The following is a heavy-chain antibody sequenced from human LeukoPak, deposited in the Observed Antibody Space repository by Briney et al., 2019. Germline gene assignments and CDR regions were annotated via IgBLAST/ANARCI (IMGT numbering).Heavy chain of an antibody. V-gene: IGHV4-34*01. D-gene: IGHD2-2*01. CDR1: GGSLSGYY. Sequence: PSETLSLTCAVYGGSLSGYYWSWIRQPPGKGLEWIGEINHSGSTNYNPSLKSRVTISVDTSKNQFSLKLSSVTAADTAVYYCARASAVVPAANKTGYYYYMDVWGKGTTVTVSS. J-gene: IGHJ6*03. CDR2: INHSGST. CDR3: ARASAVVPAANKTGYYYYMDV.